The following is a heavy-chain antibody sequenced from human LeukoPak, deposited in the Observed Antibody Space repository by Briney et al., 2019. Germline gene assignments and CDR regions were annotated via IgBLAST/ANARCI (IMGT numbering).Heavy chain of an antibody. CDR3: AKDGPYCTGGSCYPPSY. D-gene: IGHD2-15*01. J-gene: IGHJ4*02. Sequence: PGGSLRLSCAASGFTFSNYAMSWVRQAPGKGLEWVSSIRGSGFSTYYADSVKGRFTISKDNSKNTLYLQMNSLRAEDTALYYCAKDGPYCTGGSCYPPSYWGQGTLVTVSS. CDR1: GFTFSNYA. CDR2: IRGSGFST. V-gene: IGHV3-23*01.